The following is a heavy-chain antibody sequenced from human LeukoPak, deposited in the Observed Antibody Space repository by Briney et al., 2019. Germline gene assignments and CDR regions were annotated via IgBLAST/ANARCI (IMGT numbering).Heavy chain of an antibody. D-gene: IGHD3-22*01. Sequence: SETLSLTCTVSGDSISSYYWSWIRQPAGKGLEWIGRIFTSGRTNYNPSLKSRVTMSVDTSKNQFSLKLSSVTAADTAVYYCARALYYYDSSGHQRWFDPWGQGTLVTVSS. CDR2: IFTSGRT. V-gene: IGHV4-4*07. CDR1: GDSISSYY. CDR3: ARALYYYDSSGHQRWFDP. J-gene: IGHJ5*02.